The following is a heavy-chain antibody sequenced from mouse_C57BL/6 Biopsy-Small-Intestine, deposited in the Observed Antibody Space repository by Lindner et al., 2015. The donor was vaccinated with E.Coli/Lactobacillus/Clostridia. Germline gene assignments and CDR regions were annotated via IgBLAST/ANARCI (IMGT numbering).Heavy chain of an antibody. V-gene: IGHV1-18*01. D-gene: IGHD4-1*01. Sequence: SVKVSCKASGYTFTGYYMDWVRQAPGQGLEWMGRINPNTGGTNYAQKFQGRVTMTRDASMSTAYMELSRLTSDDTAVYYCAREGRTTTGWDEFEYWGQGTLVTVSS. J-gene: IGHJ4*01. CDR1: GYTFTGYY. CDR2: INPNTGGT. CDR3: AREGRTTTGWDEFEY.